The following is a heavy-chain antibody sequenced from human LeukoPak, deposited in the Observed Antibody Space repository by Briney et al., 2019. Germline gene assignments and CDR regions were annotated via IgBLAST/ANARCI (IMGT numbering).Heavy chain of an antibody. Sequence: PSETLSLTCTVSGGSMNNYYWSWIRQPAGKGLEWIGRIYSGGSTNYNPSLKSRVTMSLNTSKNQFSLKMTSVTAADTAVYYCARDPNSALWGQGTLVTVSS. V-gene: IGHV4-4*07. CDR1: GGSMNNYY. CDR3: ARDPNSAL. CDR2: IYSGGST. J-gene: IGHJ4*02. D-gene: IGHD4-23*01.